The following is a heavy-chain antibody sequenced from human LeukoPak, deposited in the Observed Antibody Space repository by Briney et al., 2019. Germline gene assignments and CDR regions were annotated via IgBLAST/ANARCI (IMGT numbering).Heavy chain of an antibody. CDR1: GGSISSSSYY. J-gene: IGHJ4*02. D-gene: IGHD2-2*01. Sequence: SETLSLTCTVSGGSISSSSYYWGWIRQPPGKGLEWIGSIYYSGSTYYNPSLKSRVTISVDTSKNQFSLKLSSVTAADTAVYYCARERAGVPAAPAHFDYWGQGTLVTVSS. V-gene: IGHV4-39*02. CDR3: ARERAGVPAAPAHFDY. CDR2: IYYSGST.